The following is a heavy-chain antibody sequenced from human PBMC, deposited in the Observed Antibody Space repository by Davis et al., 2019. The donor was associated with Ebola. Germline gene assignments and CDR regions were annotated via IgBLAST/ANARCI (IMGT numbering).Heavy chain of an antibody. V-gene: IGHV3-49*04. D-gene: IGHD3-10*01. Sequence: GESLKISCTASGFTFGDYAMSWVRQAPGKGLEWVGFIRSKAYGGTTEYAASVKGRFTISRDDSKSIAYLQMNSLKTEDTAVYYCTRSRDYYGSGSYPNWFDPWGQGTLVTVSS. CDR2: IRSKAYGGTT. CDR1: GFTFGDYA. J-gene: IGHJ5*02. CDR3: TRSRDYYGSGSYPNWFDP.